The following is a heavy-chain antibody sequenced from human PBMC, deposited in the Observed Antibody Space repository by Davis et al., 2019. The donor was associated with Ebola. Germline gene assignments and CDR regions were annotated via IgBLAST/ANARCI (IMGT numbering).Heavy chain of an antibody. V-gene: IGHV4-34*01. CDR1: GGSFSGYY. CDR3: ARERGNGRCSD. D-gene: IGHD1-1*01. Sequence: PSETLSLTCAVYGGSFSGYYWSWIRQPPGKGLEWIGEINHSGSTNYNPSLKSRVTISVDTSKNQFSLKLSSVTAADTAVYYCARERGNGRCSDWGQGTLVTVSS. J-gene: IGHJ4*02. CDR2: INHSGST.